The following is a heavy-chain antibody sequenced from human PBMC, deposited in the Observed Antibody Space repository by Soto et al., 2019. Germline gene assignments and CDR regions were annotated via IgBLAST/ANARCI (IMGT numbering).Heavy chain of an antibody. CDR2: IYYSGST. V-gene: IGHV4-59*01. CDR3: ARVLGSSRAVYI. J-gene: IGHJ3*02. D-gene: IGHD6-6*01. Sequence: QVQLQESGPGLVKPSETLSLTCTVSGGSITSYYWSWIRQPPGKGLEWIGYIYYSGSTNYNPSLKRRVTIAVDTSKNQFSLKLTSVTAAHTAVDYCARVLGSSRAVYICGQGTMVTVSS. CDR1: GGSITSYY.